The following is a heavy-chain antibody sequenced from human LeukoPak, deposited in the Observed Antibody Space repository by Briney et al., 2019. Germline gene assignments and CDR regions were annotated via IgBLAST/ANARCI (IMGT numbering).Heavy chain of an antibody. D-gene: IGHD5-12*01. J-gene: IGHJ4*02. CDR1: GGSISTYY. V-gene: IGHV4-59*01. CDR2: IYHSGST. CDR3: ARCGGYTSPIGY. Sequence: SETLSLTCTLSGGSISTYYWSWIRQPPGKGLEWIGYIYHSGSTNYNPSLKSRVTISVDTSKNQLSLKLSSVTAADTAVYYCARCGGYTSPIGYWGQGALVTVYS.